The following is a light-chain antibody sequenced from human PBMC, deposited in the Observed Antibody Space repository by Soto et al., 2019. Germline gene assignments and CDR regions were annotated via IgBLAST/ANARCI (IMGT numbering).Light chain of an antibody. V-gene: IGLV2-14*01. CDR2: EVS. CDR1: SSDIGYYDY. CDR3: SSYRRNRDVL. Sequence: QSVLAQPASVSGSPGQSITISCSGTSSDIGYYDYVSWYQQHPGKAPKLVLYEVSNRPSGISNRFSGSKSGNTASLTISGLQTEDEGDYYCSSYRRNRDVLSGGGTKLTVL. J-gene: IGLJ3*02.